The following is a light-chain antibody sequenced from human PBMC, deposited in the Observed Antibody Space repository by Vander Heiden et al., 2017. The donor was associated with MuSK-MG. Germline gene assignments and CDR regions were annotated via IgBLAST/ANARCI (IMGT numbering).Light chain of an antibody. CDR3: QVWDSSSELIF. J-gene: IGLJ2*01. CDR1: DIGSQS. CDR2: YDT. Sequence: SYVLTQPPSVSVAPAKTARITCEENDIGSQSVHWYQQKPGQAPVLVISYDTDRPSGVPERFSGSNSGNTATLTITRVEAGDEADYYCQVWDSSSELIFFGGGTKLTVL. V-gene: IGLV3-21*04.